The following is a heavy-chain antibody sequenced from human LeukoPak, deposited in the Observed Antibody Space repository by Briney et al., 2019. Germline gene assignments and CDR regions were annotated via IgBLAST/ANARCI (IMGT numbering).Heavy chain of an antibody. J-gene: IGHJ4*02. CDR3: ARRVATVNGVFDY. CDR2: IYPGDSDT. Sequence: GESLKISCKGSGYSFTSYWIGWVRQMPGKGLEWMGIIYPGDSDTRYNPSFQGQVTISADKSISTAYLQWSSLKASDTAVYYCARRVATVNGVFDYWGQGTLVTVSS. D-gene: IGHD5-12*01. V-gene: IGHV5-51*01. CDR1: GYSFTSYW.